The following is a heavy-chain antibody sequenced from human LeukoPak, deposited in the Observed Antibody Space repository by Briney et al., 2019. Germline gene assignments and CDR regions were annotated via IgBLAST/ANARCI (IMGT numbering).Heavy chain of an antibody. J-gene: IGHJ5*02. CDR1: GGSFSGYY. Sequence: PSETLSLTCSVYGGSFSGYYWSWIRQPPEKGLEWIGEINHSGSTNYNPSLKSRVTISVDTSKNQFSLKLSSVTAADTAVYYCARVLTGYCSGGSCHRVWFDPWGQGTLVTVSS. CDR2: INHSGST. CDR3: ARVLTGYCSGGSCHRVWFDP. D-gene: IGHD2-15*01. V-gene: IGHV4-34*01.